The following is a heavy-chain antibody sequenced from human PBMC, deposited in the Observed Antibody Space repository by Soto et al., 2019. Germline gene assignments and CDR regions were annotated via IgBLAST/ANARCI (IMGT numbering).Heavy chain of an antibody. J-gene: IGHJ6*01. CDR1: GCTFTAYG. Sequence: GASVKVSCKSSGCTFTAYGIRWERQAPGKGLERMGWSAVYNSNTNSAQKYQGSVTISTDTSTSTAYRDLMNLRADDTAGQYCARARGVNCGRTLCYHSVYCMEVWGEGTTVSVPS. D-gene: IGHD2-15*01. CDR3: ARARGVNCGRTLCYHSVYCMEV. CDR2: SAVYNSNT. V-gene: IGHV1-18*01.